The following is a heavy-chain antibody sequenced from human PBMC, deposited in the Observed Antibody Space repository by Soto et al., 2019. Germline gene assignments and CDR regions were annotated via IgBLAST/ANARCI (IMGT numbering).Heavy chain of an antibody. V-gene: IGHV3-7*01. Sequence: GGSRRLSCAASGFTFSSYWMSWVRQAPGKGLEWVANIKQDGSEKYYVDSVKGRFTISRDNAKNSLYLQMNSLGAEDTAVYYCARRLRYFDSYALDIWGQGTMVTVSS. J-gene: IGHJ3*02. CDR3: ARRLRYFDSYALDI. CDR2: IKQDGSEK. CDR1: GFTFSSYW. D-gene: IGHD3-9*01.